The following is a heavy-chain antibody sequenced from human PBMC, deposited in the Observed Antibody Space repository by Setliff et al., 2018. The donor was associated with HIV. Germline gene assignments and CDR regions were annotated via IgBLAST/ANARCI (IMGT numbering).Heavy chain of an antibody. CDR3: AKQVSGYFDY. D-gene: IGHD3-10*01. CDR1: GFSFSHSA. Sequence: GGSLRLSCAASGFSFSHSAMHWVRQAPGKGLEWVSTSGNGGIIVYTDSVKGRFTMSRANSKTTLFLVLTSLRPEDTAVYYCAKQVSGYFDYWGQGALVTVSS. J-gene: IGHJ4*02. CDR2: SGNGGII. V-gene: IGHV3-23*01.